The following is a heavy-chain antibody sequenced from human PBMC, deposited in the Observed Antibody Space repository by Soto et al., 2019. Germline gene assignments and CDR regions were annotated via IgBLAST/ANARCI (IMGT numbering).Heavy chain of an antibody. Sequence: EVQLLESGGGLVQPGGSLRLSCAASGFTFSSYAMSWVRQAPRKGLEWVSAISGGTSSTYYADSVKGRFTISRDNSKNTLYLQITSLRAEDTGVYYCAKERWASAGTPTLDSWGQGTLVTVSS. CDR3: AKERWASAGTPTLDS. CDR1: GFTFSSYA. D-gene: IGHD6-13*01. CDR2: ISGGTSST. J-gene: IGHJ4*02. V-gene: IGHV3-23*01.